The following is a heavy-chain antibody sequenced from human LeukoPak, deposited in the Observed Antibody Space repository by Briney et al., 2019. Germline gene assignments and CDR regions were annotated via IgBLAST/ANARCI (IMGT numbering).Heavy chain of an antibody. CDR1: GGSVTTYY. Sequence: SQTLSLTCTASGGSVTTYYWSWIRQPAEKGLEWIGRIYASGTINYNPSLKSRVSISMDTSKNQFSLKLTSVTAADTAVYYCARGSGYINFDYWGQGALVTVSS. J-gene: IGHJ4*02. CDR3: ARGSGYINFDY. V-gene: IGHV4-4*07. D-gene: IGHD6-25*01. CDR2: IYASGTI.